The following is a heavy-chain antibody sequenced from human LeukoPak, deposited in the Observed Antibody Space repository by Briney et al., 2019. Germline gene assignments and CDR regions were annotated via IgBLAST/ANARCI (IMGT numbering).Heavy chain of an antibody. Sequence: GGSLRLSCAASGFTFSGSAMHWARQASGKGLEWVGRIRSKANSYATAYAASVKGRFTISRDDSKNTAYLQMNSLKTEDTAVYYCTSTAANFDYWGQGTLVTVSS. J-gene: IGHJ4*02. CDR3: TSTAANFDY. CDR1: GFTFSGSA. V-gene: IGHV3-73*01. CDR2: IRSKANSYAT. D-gene: IGHD6-25*01.